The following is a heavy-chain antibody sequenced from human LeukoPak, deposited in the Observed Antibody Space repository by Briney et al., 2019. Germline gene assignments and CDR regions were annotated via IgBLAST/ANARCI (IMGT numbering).Heavy chain of an antibody. J-gene: IGHJ6*03. CDR2: ISGSGGST. CDR1: GFTFSSYA. V-gene: IGHV3-23*01. Sequence: PGGALRLSCAASGFTFSSYAMNWVRQAPGKGLEWVSAISGSGGSTYYADSVKGRFTISRDNSKNTLYLQMNSLRAEDTAVYYCAKRPYSTNYYYYMDVCGKGTTVTVSS. D-gene: IGHD6-13*01. CDR3: AKRPYSTNYYYYMDV.